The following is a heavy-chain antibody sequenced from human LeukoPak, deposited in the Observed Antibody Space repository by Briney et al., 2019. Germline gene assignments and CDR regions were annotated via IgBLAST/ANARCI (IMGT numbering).Heavy chain of an antibody. CDR2: IIPIFGTA. V-gene: IGHV1-69*13. Sequence: SVKVSCKASGGTFSRHTISWVRQAPGQGLEWMGGIIPIFGTANYAQKFQGRVTITADESTSTAYMELSSLRSEDTAVYYCARDLYCSGGSCYPGWGQGTLVTVSS. D-gene: IGHD2-15*01. J-gene: IGHJ4*02. CDR1: GGTFSRHT. CDR3: ARDLYCSGGSCYPG.